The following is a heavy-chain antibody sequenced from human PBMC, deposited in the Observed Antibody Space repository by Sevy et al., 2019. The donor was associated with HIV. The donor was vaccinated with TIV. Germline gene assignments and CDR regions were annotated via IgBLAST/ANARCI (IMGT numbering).Heavy chain of an antibody. V-gene: IGHV3-73*01. CDR1: GFTFSGSA. D-gene: IGHD3-22*01. J-gene: IGHJ4*02. CDR3: TRLGYYDSSGYYNY. CDR2: IRIKANSYAT. Sequence: GGSLRLSCAASGFTFSGSAMHWVRQASGKGLEWVGRIRIKANSYATAYAASVKGRFTISRDDSKNTVYLQMNSLKTEDTAVYYCTRLGYYDSSGYYNYWGQGTLVTVSS.